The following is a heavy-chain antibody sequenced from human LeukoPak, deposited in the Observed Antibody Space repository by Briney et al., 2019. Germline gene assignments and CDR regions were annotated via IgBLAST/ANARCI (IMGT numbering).Heavy chain of an antibody. Sequence: SAPLPLPCTASGGSIISYYWSWIRQPPGKGLEWIGYIYYSGSTNYNPSLKRRVTISVDTSKNQFSLKLSSVAAADTAVYYCARRLLGPYSYGSFFDYWGQGTLVTVSS. V-gene: IGHV4-59*08. CDR2: IYYSGST. CDR1: GGSIISYY. J-gene: IGHJ4*02. CDR3: ARRLLGPYSYGSFFDY. D-gene: IGHD5-18*01.